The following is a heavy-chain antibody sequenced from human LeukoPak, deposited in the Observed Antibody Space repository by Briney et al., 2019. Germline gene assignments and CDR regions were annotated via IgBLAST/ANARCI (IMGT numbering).Heavy chain of an antibody. J-gene: IGHJ6*02. CDR1: GYSFTIYD. Sequence: GASVTVSFKASGYSFTIYDINWVGQAPGQGREWVGWMNPNSGNRGYSQKFQGRGTITRNTSISKDYMELRRLRSEDAAGDYCERCDTWIQSYRYYGMVVRGHGTPGPVS. D-gene: IGHD5-18*01. CDR3: ERCDTWIQSYRYYGMVV. V-gene: IGHV1-8*03. CDR2: MNPNSGNR.